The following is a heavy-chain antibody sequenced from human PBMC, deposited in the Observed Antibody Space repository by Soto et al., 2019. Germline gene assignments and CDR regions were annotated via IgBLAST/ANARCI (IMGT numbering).Heavy chain of an antibody. J-gene: IGHJ5*02. CDR2: INPNSGGT. CDR1: GYTFTGYY. D-gene: IGHD2-2*02. Sequence: ASVEVSCRASGYTFTGYYMHWVRQAPGQGLEWMGWINPNSGGTNYAQKFQGWVTMTRDTSISTAYMELSRLRSDDTAVYYCARGNYCSSTSCYKNWFDPWGQGTLVTVSS. CDR3: ARGNYCSSTSCYKNWFDP. V-gene: IGHV1-2*04.